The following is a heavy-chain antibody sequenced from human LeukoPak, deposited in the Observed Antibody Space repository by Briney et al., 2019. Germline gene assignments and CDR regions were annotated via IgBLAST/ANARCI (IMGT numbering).Heavy chain of an antibody. CDR3: ARANEYSSGWMYAFDI. CDR1: GFTFSDYY. Sequence: GGSLRLSCAAPGFTFSDYYMSCIRQAPGKGLEWVSYISSSSSYTNYADSVKGRFTISRDNAKNSLYLQMNSLRGEGTVVYYCARANEYSSGWMYAFDIWGQGTMVSVSS. V-gene: IGHV3-11*06. CDR2: ISSSSSYT. D-gene: IGHD6-19*01. J-gene: IGHJ3*02.